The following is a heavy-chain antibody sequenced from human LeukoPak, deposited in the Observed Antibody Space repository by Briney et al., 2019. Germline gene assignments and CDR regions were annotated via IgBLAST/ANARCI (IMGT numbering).Heavy chain of an antibody. CDR1: GFTFSTYA. CDR3: ARPLAGTTHAFEI. V-gene: IGHV3-64*02. CDR2: ISTNGDST. Sequence: SGGSLRLSCAASGFTFSTYAMHWVRQAPGKGLECVSAISTNGDSTFYADSVKGRFTISRDNSIDTLYLQMGSLRAEDMAVYYCARPLAGTTHAFEIWGQGTMVTVSS. J-gene: IGHJ3*02. D-gene: IGHD1-7*01.